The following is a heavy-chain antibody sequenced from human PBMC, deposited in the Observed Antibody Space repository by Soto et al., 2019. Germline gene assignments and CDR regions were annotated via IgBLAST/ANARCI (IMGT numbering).Heavy chain of an antibody. V-gene: IGHV4-34*01. Sequence: SETLSLTCVVSDGSFGTYYWTWIRQPPGEGLEWIGEINQSGSTNYNPSLKSRLTISVDTSKSQFSLTLSSATAADTAVYYCARGGGLGAGMDVWGQGTTVTVSS. CDR2: INQSGST. D-gene: IGHD2-15*01. CDR1: DGSFGTYY. J-gene: IGHJ6*02. CDR3: ARGGGLGAGMDV.